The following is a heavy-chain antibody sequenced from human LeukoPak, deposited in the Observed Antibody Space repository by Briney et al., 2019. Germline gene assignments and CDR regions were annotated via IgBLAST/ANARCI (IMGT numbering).Heavy chain of an antibody. J-gene: IGHJ3*02. Sequence: GASVKVSCKASGYTFTSYDINWVRQATGQGLEWMGWMNPNSGNTGYAQKFQGRVTITADKSTSTAYMELSSLRSEDTAVYYCARDPRHYDILTGSDAFDIWGQGTMVTVSS. V-gene: IGHV1-8*01. CDR1: GYTFTSYD. CDR2: MNPNSGNT. D-gene: IGHD3-9*01. CDR3: ARDPRHYDILTGSDAFDI.